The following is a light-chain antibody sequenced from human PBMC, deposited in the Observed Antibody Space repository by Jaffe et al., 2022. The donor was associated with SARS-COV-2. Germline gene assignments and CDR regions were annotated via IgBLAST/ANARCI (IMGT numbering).Light chain of an antibody. Sequence: EIVLTQSPATLSLSPGERATLSCRASQSVSSYLAWYQQKPGQAPRLLIYDASNRATGIPARFSGSGSGTDFTLTISSLEPEDFAVYYCQQRSNWPPPGFPFTFGPGTKVDIK. J-gene: IGKJ3*01. V-gene: IGKV3-11*01. CDR3: QQRSNWPPPGFPFT. CDR1: QSVSSY. CDR2: DAS.